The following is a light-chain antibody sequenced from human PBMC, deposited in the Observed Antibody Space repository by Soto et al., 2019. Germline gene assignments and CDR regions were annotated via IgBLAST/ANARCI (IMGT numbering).Light chain of an antibody. CDR1: QSIDSW. J-gene: IGKJ1*01. V-gene: IGKV1-5*03. CDR2: KAS. Sequence: DIQMTQSPSTLSASVGARVPITCRARQSIDSWLAWYQQKPGKAPNLLIYKASSLESGVPSRFSGSGSGTEFTLTISSLQPDDFATYYCQQYNNLWTFGQGTKVDIK. CDR3: QQYNNLWT.